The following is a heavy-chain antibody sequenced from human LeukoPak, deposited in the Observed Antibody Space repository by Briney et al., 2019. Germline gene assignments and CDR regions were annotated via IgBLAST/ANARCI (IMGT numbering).Heavy chain of an antibody. J-gene: IGHJ4*02. CDR2: ISYDGSNK. Sequence: GGSLRLSCAASGFTFSSYSMNWVRQAPGKGLEWVAVISYDGSNKYYADSVKGRFTISRDNSKNTLYLQMNSLRAEDTAVYYCARDPGEGFDYWGQGTLVTVSS. V-gene: IGHV3-30*03. CDR3: ARDPGEGFDY. CDR1: GFTFSSYS. D-gene: IGHD7-27*01.